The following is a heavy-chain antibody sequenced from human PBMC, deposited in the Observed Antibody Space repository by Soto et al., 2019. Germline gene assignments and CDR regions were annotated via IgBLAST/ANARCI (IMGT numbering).Heavy chain of an antibody. Sequence: QVQLVQSGAEVKKPGASVKISCKASGYTVTNYYMHWVRQAPGQGLEWMGIINPIGDDTTYAQKLPGRVTMPRDTSTSTVYMELSSLKSEDTAVYYCASPMTIVTRLGYWGQGTLVTVSS. V-gene: IGHV1-46*04. CDR1: GYTVTNYY. J-gene: IGHJ4*02. D-gene: IGHD4-4*01. CDR3: ASPMTIVTRLGY. CDR2: INPIGDDT.